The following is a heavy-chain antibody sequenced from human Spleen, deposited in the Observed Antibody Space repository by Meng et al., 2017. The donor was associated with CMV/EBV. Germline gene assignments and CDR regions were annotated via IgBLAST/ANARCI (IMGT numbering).Heavy chain of an antibody. CDR3: ARDYYGSGQLDP. V-gene: IGHV3-30*04. CDR2: ISYDAKKN. CDR1: GFTFSGYA. Sequence: GESLKISCAASGFTFSGYAMHWVRQAPGKGLEWVASISYDAKKNPYADSVKGRFTISRDNSRNALYLQMNSLRAEDTAVYYCARDYYGSGQLDPWGQGTLVTVSS. D-gene: IGHD3-10*01. J-gene: IGHJ5*02.